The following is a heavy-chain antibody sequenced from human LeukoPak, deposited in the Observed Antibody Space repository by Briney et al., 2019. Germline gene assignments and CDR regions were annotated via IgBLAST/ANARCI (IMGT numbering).Heavy chain of an antibody. V-gene: IGHV3-20*04. CDR2: XXWSGGRT. Sequence: GGSLRLSCAASGFTFDDYGMSWVRHAPGKGLXXXXXXXWSGGRTAYADSVKGRSTISRDNAKNSLSLQVSSLRAEDTALYYCARSGYSSGWYRGPFDYWGQGTLVTVSS. CDR1: GFTFDDYG. CDR3: ARSGYSSGWYRGPFDY. D-gene: IGHD6-19*01. J-gene: IGHJ4*02.